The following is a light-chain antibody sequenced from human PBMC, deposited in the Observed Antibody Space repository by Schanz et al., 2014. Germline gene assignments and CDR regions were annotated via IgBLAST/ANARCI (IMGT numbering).Light chain of an antibody. J-gene: IGLJ1*01. CDR2: DVS. CDR1: SSDVGGYND. V-gene: IGLV2-14*01. CDR3: CSYAGSYTSPYV. Sequence: SALTQPASVSGSPGQSITISCTGTSSDVGGYNDVSWYQQHPGKAPKLMIYDVSNRPSGVSNRFSASKSGNTASLTISGLQAEDEADYYCCSYAGSYTSPYVFGTGTKLTVL.